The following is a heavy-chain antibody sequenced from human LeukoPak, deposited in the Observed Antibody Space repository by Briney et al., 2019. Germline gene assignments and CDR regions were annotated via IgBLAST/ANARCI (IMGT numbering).Heavy chain of an antibody. CDR3: ARARRSSGWYLPDY. J-gene: IGHJ4*02. D-gene: IGHD6-19*01. CDR1: GFTFSDYY. Sequence: GGSLRLSCAASGFTFSDYYMNWVRQAPGKGQEWVSYISSSGSTSDYANSVQGRFTSSRDNAKNSLYLQMNSLRAEDTAVYYCARARRSSGWYLPDYWGQGTLVTVSS. V-gene: IGHV3-11*04. CDR2: ISSSGSTS.